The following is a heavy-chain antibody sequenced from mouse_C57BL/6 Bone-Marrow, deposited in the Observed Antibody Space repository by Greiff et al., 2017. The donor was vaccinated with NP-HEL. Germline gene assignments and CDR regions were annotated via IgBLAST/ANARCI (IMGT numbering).Heavy chain of an antibody. V-gene: IGHV5-12*01. CDR1: GFTFSDYY. Sequence: EVKLVESGGGLVQPGGSLKLSCAASGFTFSDYYMYWVRQTPEKRLEWVAYISNGGGSTYYPDTVKGRFTISRDNAKNTLYLQMSRLKSEDTAMYDGARRGATMVTGGGADYWGQGTTLTVSS. J-gene: IGHJ2*01. CDR3: ARRGATMVTGGGADY. CDR2: ISNGGGST. D-gene: IGHD2-13*01.